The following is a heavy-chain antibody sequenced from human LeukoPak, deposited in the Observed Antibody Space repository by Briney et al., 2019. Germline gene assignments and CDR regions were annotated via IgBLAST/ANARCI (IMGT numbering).Heavy chain of an antibody. CDR2: INDIGVTT. CDR3: ARDFNWAFDS. D-gene: IGHD1-1*01. J-gene: IGHJ4*02. Sequence: GGSLRLSCAASGFICTSHGMHWVRQAPGKGLEFVLGINDIGVTTYYANSVKGFFTLSRDNSKYTLYLHMGSLRAEDMAVYLCARDFNWAFDSWGQGNLVTVSS. CDR1: GFICTSHG. V-gene: IGHV3-64*01.